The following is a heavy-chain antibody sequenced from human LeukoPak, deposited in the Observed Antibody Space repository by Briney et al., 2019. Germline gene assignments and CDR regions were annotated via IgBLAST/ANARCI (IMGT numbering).Heavy chain of an antibody. CDR3: AREAKSIAAAGGAFDI. Sequence: PSETLCLTCAVSGGSISSSNWWSWVRQPPGKGLDWIGEIYHSGGTNYNPSLKSRVTISVDKSKNQFSLKLSSVTAADTAVYYCAREAKSIAAAGGAFDIWGQGTMVTVSS. CDR1: GGSISSSNW. CDR2: IYHSGGT. V-gene: IGHV4-4*02. D-gene: IGHD6-13*01. J-gene: IGHJ3*02.